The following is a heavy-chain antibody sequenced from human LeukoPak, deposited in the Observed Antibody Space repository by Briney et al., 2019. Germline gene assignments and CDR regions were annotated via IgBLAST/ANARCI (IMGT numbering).Heavy chain of an antibody. D-gene: IGHD2-15*01. CDR3: ARAPSGCGGICPFDW. CDR1: GGSINGFF. CDR2: IHSSGMT. Sequence: SETLSLTCTVSGGSINGFFWSWIRQAAGEGLEWIGRIHSSGMTNYNPSLKSRVTLSLDTSKNQFSLKLTSVTAADTAAYCARAPSGCGGICPFDWWGQGNLVTVSS. V-gene: IGHV4-4*07. J-gene: IGHJ4*02.